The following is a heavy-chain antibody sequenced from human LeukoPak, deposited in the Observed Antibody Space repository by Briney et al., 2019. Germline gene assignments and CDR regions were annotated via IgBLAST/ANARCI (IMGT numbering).Heavy chain of an antibody. Sequence: ASVKVSCKASGYTFTGYYMHWVRQAPGQGLEWMGWINPNSGGTNYAQKFQGWVTMTRDTSISTAYMELSRLRSDDTAVYYCARGPPQFSGYDDAFDIGGQGTMVTVSS. V-gene: IGHV1-2*04. CDR3: ARGPPQFSGYDDAFDI. J-gene: IGHJ3*02. D-gene: IGHD5-12*01. CDR1: GYTFTGYY. CDR2: INPNSGGT.